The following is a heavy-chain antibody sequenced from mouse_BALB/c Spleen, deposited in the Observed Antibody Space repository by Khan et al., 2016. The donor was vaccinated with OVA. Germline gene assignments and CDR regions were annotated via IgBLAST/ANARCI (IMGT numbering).Heavy chain of an antibody. V-gene: IGHV1-69*02. CDR2: IYPSDSYT. D-gene: IGHD1-1*02. J-gene: IGHJ2*01. CDR3: NSGGTEDFDY. CDR1: GYTFTNYW. Sequence: QVPLKESGAELVRPGASVRLSCKTSGYTFTNYWINWVKQRPGQGLEWIGNIYPSDSYTNYNQKFKDKATMTVDKSSSTANMQLSSPKSEDSAVLNENSGGTEDFDYWGQGTTLTVSS.